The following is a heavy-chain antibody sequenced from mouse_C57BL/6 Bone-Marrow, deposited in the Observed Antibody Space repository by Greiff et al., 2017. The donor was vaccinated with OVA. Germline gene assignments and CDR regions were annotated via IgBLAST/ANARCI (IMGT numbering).Heavy chain of an antibody. CDR1: GYTFTSYW. CDR3: ARWLYGNYENFDV. V-gene: IGHV1-64*01. CDR2: IHPNSGST. J-gene: IGHJ1*03. Sequence: QVQLQQPGAELVKPGASVKLSCKASGYTFTSYWMHWVKQRPGQGLEWIGMIHPNSGSTNYNEKFKSKATLTVDKSSSTAYMQLSSLTSEDSAVYYCARWLYGNYENFDVWGTGTTGTVSS. D-gene: IGHD2-1*01.